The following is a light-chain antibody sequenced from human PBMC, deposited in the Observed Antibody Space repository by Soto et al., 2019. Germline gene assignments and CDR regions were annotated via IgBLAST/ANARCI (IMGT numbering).Light chain of an antibody. J-gene: IGKJ2*01. Sequence: DMQMTQSPSSLSASVGDRVTITCRPSQTIDNYLNWYQHKPGKAPKLLIYGASTLQSGVSSRFTGSASGTDITLTIDNLQAEDFATYYCQQTDTIPFAFGQGTKLEI. CDR3: QQTDTIPFA. CDR1: QTIDNY. CDR2: GAS. V-gene: IGKV1-39*01.